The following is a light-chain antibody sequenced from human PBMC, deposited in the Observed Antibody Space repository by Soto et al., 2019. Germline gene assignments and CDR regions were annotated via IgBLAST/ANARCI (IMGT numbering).Light chain of an antibody. J-gene: IGKJ2*01. Sequence: ENVLTQSPGTLSLSPGERATLSCRASQSVSRNFLAWYQQKPGQAPRLLIYHASNRATGIPDRFSGSGSGTDFTLTISRLEPEDFAMDYCQQYASARRTFGQGTNLEIK. CDR3: QQYASARRT. CDR2: HAS. CDR1: QSVSRNF. V-gene: IGKV3-20*01.